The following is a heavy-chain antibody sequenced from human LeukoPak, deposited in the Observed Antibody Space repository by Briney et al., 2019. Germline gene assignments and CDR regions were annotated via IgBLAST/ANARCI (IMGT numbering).Heavy chain of an antibody. Sequence: GGSLRRSCAADGVTFSSYAMSWVRQAPGKGLEWVSAISGSGGSTYYADSVKGRFTISRDNSKNTLYLQRSSLRVEDTAVYYCATGLHSSTSSGVDYWGQGPLVTVSS. J-gene: IGHJ4*02. CDR2: ISGSGGST. V-gene: IGHV3-23*01. CDR1: GVTFSSYA. CDR3: ATGLHSSTSSGVDY. D-gene: IGHD6-6*01.